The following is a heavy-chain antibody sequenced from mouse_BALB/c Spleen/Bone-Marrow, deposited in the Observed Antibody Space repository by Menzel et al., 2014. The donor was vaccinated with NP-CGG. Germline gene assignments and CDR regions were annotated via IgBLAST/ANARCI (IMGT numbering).Heavy chain of an antibody. V-gene: IGHV1-80*01. J-gene: IGHJ4*01. CDR1: GYEFSSYW. CDR3: ARVYYGNLDY. CDR2: IYPGDGDT. D-gene: IGHD2-1*01. Sequence: VQLQQSGDELVRPGSSVKISCKASGYEFSSYWMNWVKQRPGQGLEWIGQIYPGDGDTNYNGKFKGKATLTADKSSSTAYMQVSSLTSEDSAVYFCARVYYGNLDYWGQGTSVTVSS.